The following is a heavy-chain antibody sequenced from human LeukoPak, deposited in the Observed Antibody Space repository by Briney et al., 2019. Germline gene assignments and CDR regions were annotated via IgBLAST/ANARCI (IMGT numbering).Heavy chain of an antibody. CDR3: ARVRYNWNSDY. J-gene: IGHJ4*02. Sequence: GGSLRLSCAASGFTFDDYAMHWVRQAPGKGLEWVSGISWNSGSIGYADSVKGRFTISRDNAKNSLYLQMNSLRGDDTAVYYCARVRYNWNSDYWGQRTLVSVSS. V-gene: IGHV3-9*01. D-gene: IGHD1-20*01. CDR1: GFTFDDYA. CDR2: ISWNSGSI.